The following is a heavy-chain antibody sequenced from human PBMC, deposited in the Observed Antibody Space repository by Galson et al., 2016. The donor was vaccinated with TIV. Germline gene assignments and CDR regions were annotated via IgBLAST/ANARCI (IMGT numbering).Heavy chain of an antibody. J-gene: IGHJ6*03. CDR3: ARPSSSCRGCSYCYYMDV. CDR2: LLPIFGAA. D-gene: IGHD6-19*01. CDR1: GGTFNIYA. Sequence: VKVSCKASGGTFNIYAISWVRQAPGQGLEWMGGLLPIFGAATYAQKFQGRVTITADESTNTAYTELSSLKSDDTAMYYCARPSSSCRGCSYCYYMDVWGKGTTVTVSS. V-gene: IGHV1-69*13.